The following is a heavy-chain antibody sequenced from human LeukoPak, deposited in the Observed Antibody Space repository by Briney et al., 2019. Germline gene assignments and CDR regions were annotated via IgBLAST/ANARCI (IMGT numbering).Heavy chain of an antibody. CDR1: GFTFSDYY. V-gene: IGHV3-11*01. CDR2: ISSSGSTI. Sequence: GGSLRLSCAASGFTFSDYYMTWIRQAPGKGLEWVSCISSSGSTIFYADSVKGRFTISRDNAKSSLFLQMNSLRAEDTAVCYCARVNRVTAIQELDYWGQGTPVTVSS. CDR3: ARVNRVTAIQELDY. J-gene: IGHJ4*02. D-gene: IGHD2-21*02.